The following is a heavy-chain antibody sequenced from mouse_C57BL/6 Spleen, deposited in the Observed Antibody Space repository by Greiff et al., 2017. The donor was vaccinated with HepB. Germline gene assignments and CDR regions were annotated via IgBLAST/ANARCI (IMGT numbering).Heavy chain of an antibody. CDR3: ARTGDYEDYFDY. V-gene: IGHV1-50*01. J-gene: IGHJ2*01. CDR2: IDPSDSYT. CDR1: GYTFTSYW. Sequence: QVQLQQPGAELVKPGASVKLSCKASGYTFTSYWMQWVKQRPGQGLEWIGEIDPSDSYTNYNQKFKGKATLTVDTSSSTAYMQLSSLTSEDSAVYYCARTGDYEDYFDYWGQGTTLTVSS. D-gene: IGHD2-4*01.